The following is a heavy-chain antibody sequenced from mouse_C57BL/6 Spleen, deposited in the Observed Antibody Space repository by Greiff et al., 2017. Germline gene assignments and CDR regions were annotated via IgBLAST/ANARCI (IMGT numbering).Heavy chain of an antibody. CDR1: GFTFSDYY. CDR3: ARGHYDYYAMDY. V-gene: IGHV5-12*01. CDR2: ISNGGGST. D-gene: IGHD1-1*02. Sequence: EVQGVESGGGLVQPGGSLKLSCAASGFTFSDYYMYWVRQTPEKRLEWVAYISNGGGSTYYPDTVKGLFTISRDNAKNTLYLPMSRLKSEDTAMYYCARGHYDYYAMDYWGQGTSVTGSS. J-gene: IGHJ4*01.